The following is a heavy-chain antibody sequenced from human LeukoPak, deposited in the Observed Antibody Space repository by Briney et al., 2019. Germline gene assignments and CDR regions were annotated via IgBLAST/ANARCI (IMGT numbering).Heavy chain of an antibody. CDR2: IYTSGST. D-gene: IGHD3-9*01. V-gene: IGHV4-4*07. Sequence: SETLSLTCTVSGGSISSYYWSWIRQPAGKGLEWIGRIYTSGSTNYNPSLKSRVTMSVDTSKNQFSLKLSSVTAADTAVYYCASSPNDILTGPNWFDPWGQGTLVTVSS. CDR3: ASSPNDILTGPNWFDP. CDR1: GGSISSYY. J-gene: IGHJ5*02.